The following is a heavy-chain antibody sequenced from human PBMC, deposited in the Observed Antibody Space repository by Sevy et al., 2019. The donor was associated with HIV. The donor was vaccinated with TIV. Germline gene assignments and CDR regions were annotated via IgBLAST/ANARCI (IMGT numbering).Heavy chain of an antibody. CDR1: GYTFTGYY. CDR2: NNPNSGGT. V-gene: IGHV1-2*05. J-gene: IGHJ3*02. CDR3: GRGKADGRAFDI. Sequence: ASVKISCKASGYTFTGYYMHWVRQAPGQGLEWMGRNNPNSGGTNYAQKFQGRITMTRETSISTAYMELSRLRSDDTGVYYCGRGKADGRAFDIWGQGTMVTVSS.